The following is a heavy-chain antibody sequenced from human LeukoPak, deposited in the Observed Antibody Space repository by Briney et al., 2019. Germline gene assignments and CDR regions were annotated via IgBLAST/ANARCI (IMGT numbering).Heavy chain of an antibody. CDR1: GYTFTSYY. Sequence: GASVKVSCKASGYTFTSYYMHWVRQAPGQGLEWMGIINPSGGSTSYAQKFQGRVTMTRDTSTSTVYMELNSLRAEDTAVYYCARARGGYDFDYWGQGTLVTVSS. CDR3: ARARGGYDFDY. V-gene: IGHV1-46*01. J-gene: IGHJ4*02. CDR2: INPSGGST. D-gene: IGHD5-12*01.